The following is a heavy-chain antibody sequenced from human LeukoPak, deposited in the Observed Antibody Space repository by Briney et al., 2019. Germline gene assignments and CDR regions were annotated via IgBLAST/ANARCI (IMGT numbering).Heavy chain of an antibody. Sequence: GGSLRLSCAASGFTFSSYAMSWVRQAPGKGLEWVSAISGSGGSTYYADSVKGRFTISRDNSKNTLYLQMNSLRAEDTAVYYCASGPYWYDSSGYDPYFDYWGQGTLVTVSS. CDR3: ASGPYWYDSSGYDPYFDY. CDR1: GFTFSSYA. D-gene: IGHD3-22*01. J-gene: IGHJ4*02. CDR2: ISGSGGST. V-gene: IGHV3-23*01.